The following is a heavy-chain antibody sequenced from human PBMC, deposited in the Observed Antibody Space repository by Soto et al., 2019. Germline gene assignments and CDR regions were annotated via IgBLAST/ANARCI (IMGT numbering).Heavy chain of an antibody. Sequence: ASVKVSCKASGYTFSDYYIHWVRQAPGQGLEWMGWINPNSGGTRYAPKFQGGVTMTRDTSITTAYMELSRLRSGDTAVYYCAREPATAKPEGVDFWGQGTLVTVSS. CDR3: AREPATAKPEGVDF. J-gene: IGHJ4*02. CDR2: INPNSGGT. V-gene: IGHV1-2*02. CDR1: GYTFSDYY. D-gene: IGHD1-1*01.